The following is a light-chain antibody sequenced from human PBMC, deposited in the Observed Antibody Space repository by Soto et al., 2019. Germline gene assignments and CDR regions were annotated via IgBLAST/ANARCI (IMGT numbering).Light chain of an antibody. V-gene: IGKV4-1*01. CDR1: QSILYSSNNKNY. Sequence: DIAMTQSPASLAVSLGERATINCNSSQSILYSSNNKNYLAWYQQKPGQPPKLLIYWTSIRESGVPDRFSGGGSGTGFTLTISSLQAEDVAVYYCQQYYSSPFTFGQGTRLEIK. CDR3: QQYYSSPFT. CDR2: WTS. J-gene: IGKJ5*01.